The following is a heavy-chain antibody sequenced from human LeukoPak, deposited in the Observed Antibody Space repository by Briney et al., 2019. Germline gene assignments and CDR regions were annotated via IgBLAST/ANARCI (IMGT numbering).Heavy chain of an antibody. Sequence: ASVKVSCKASGYTFTSYDINWVRQATGQGLEWMGWMNPNSGNTGHAQKFQGRVTMTRNTSISTAYMELSSLRSEDTAVYYCARGGSGSYWFDPWGQGTLVTVSS. V-gene: IGHV1-8*01. CDR1: GYTFTSYD. CDR2: MNPNSGNT. J-gene: IGHJ5*02. D-gene: IGHD1-26*01. CDR3: ARGGSGSYWFDP.